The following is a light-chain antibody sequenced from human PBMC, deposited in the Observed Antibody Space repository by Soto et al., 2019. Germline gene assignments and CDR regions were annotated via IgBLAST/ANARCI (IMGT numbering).Light chain of an antibody. J-gene: IGKJ2*01. CDR2: GAS. CDR1: QNVNTN. V-gene: IGKV3-15*01. CDR3: QKYNNWPYT. Sequence: EIVMTQSPATLSVSPGESATLSCRASQNVNTNLAWYQQKPGQAPRLLIYGASTRATGIPDRFSGSGSGTEFTLTISSLQSEDFALYYCQKYNNWPYTFGQGTKVDIK.